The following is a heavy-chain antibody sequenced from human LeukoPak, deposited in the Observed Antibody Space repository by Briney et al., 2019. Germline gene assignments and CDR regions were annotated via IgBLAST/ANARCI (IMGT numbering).Heavy chain of an antibody. J-gene: IGHJ6*03. CDR3: ARTVTFYYYYYYMDV. Sequence: SETLSLTCTVSGGSISSYYWSWIRQPPGKGLEWIGYIYYSGSTNYNPSLKSRVTISVDTSKNQFSLKLSSVTAADTAVYYCARTVTFYYYYYYMDVWGKGTTVTVSS. V-gene: IGHV4-59*12. D-gene: IGHD4-11*01. CDR2: IYYSGST. CDR1: GGSISSYY.